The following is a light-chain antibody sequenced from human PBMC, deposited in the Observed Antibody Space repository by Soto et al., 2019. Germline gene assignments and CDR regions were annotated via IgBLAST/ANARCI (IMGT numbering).Light chain of an antibody. CDR3: AARDASLSGHHVV. CDR1: SSNIGSNY. CDR2: RNN. Sequence: QSVLTQPPSASGTPGQRVTISCSGSSSNIGSNYVYWYQQLPGTAPKLLVYRNNQRPSGVPDRFSGSKSGTSASLAISGLRSEDEADYYRAARDASLSGHHVVFRGGTKLSVL. V-gene: IGLV1-47*01. J-gene: IGLJ3*02.